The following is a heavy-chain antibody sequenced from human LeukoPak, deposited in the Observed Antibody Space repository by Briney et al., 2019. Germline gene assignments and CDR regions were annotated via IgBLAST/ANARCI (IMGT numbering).Heavy chain of an antibody. CDR2: IYSGGTT. CDR1: GFTVINNY. CDR3: ASEIVVVVAATDDGDDY. J-gene: IGHJ4*02. D-gene: IGHD2-15*01. Sequence: GGSLRLSCAASGFTVINNYMTWVRQAPGKGLEWVSVIYSGGTTHYADSVKGRFTISRDNSKNTLYLQMNSLRAEDTAVYYCASEIVVVVAATDDGDDYWGQGTLVTVSS. V-gene: IGHV3-53*01.